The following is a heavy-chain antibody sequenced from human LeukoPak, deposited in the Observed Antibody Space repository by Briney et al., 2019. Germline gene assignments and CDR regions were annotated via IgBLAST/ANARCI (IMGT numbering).Heavy chain of an antibody. J-gene: IGHJ4*02. CDR3: ASGLVTIFGVVTKYYFDY. D-gene: IGHD3-3*01. Sequence: GGSLRLSCAASGFTFSSYAMSWVRRAPGKGLEWVSTISASSGSTYYADSVKGRFTISRDNSKNTLYLQMNSLRAEDTAVYYCASGLVTIFGVVTKYYFDYWGQGTLVTVSS. V-gene: IGHV3-23*01. CDR1: GFTFSSYA. CDR2: ISASSGST.